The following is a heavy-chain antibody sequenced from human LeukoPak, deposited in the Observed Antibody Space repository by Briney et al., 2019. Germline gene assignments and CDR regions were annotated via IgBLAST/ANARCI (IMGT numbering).Heavy chain of an antibody. V-gene: IGHV4-39*07. D-gene: IGHD3-22*01. CDR2: IYYSGST. Sequence: SETLSLTCTVSGGSISSSTYFWGWIRQPPGKGLEWIGSIYYSGSTYYNPSLRSRVTMSLDTSRNQYSLRLSSVTAADTAVYYCAGKYYYDSNGHYYVDWWGQGTLVTVSS. CDR1: GGSISSSTYF. J-gene: IGHJ4*02. CDR3: AGKYYYDSNGHYYVDW.